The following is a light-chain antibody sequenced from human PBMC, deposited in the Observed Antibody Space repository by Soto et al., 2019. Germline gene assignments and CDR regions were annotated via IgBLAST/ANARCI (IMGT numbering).Light chain of an antibody. CDR1: SSDVGGYNY. J-gene: IGLJ1*01. CDR3: SSYTDSSNYV. CDR2: QAT. V-gene: IGLV2-14*01. Sequence: QSVLTQPPSASGSPGQSVAISCTGTSSDVGGYNYVSWYQQQPGKAPKLMIYQATNRPSGVSNRFSGSRSGNTASLTISGLQAEDEADYYCSSYTDSSNYVFGTGTKVTVL.